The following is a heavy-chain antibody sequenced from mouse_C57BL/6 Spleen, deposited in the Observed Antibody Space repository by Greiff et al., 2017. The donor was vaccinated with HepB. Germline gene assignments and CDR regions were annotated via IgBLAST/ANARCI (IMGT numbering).Heavy chain of an antibody. CDR2: FNPSSGYT. D-gene: IGHD2-3*01. V-gene: IGHV1-7*01. J-gene: IGHJ3*01. Sequence: QVQLKQSGAELAKPGASVKLSCKASGYTFTSYWMHWVKQRPGQGLEWIGYFNPSSGYTKYNQKFKDKATLTADKSSSTAYMQLSSLPYEDSAVYYCARAGDIYDGYEGWFAYWGQGTLVTVSA. CDR1: GYTFTSYW. CDR3: ARAGDIYDGYEGWFAY.